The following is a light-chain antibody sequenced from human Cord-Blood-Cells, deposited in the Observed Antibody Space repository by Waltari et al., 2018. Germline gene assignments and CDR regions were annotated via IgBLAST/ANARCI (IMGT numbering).Light chain of an antibody. J-gene: IGLJ3*02. CDR1: SSDVGGYNY. V-gene: IGLV2-14*01. CDR2: DVS. Sequence: QPPLTQPASVSGSPGQSTTISCTGPSSDVGGYNYVPWYQQHPGKAPKLMIYDVSNPPSGVSNRFSGSKSDNTASLTISGLQAEDEADYYCSSYTSSSTLVFGGGTKLTVL. CDR3: SSYTSSSTLV.